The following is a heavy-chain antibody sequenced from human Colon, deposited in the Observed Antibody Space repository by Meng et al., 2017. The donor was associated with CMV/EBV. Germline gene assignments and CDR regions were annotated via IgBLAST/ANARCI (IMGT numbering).Heavy chain of an antibody. J-gene: IGHJ4*02. Sequence: SCAASGFIFSDHYMDWFRQAPGKGLEWIGRIRNNGYPIQYAASVRGRFIISRDDSKNSLYLQMNSLKIEDAAVYYCGRDSMKGGGFDYWGQGTLVTVSS. CDR2: IRNNGYPI. V-gene: IGHV3-72*01. CDR1: GFIFSDHY. CDR3: GRDSMKGGGFDY. D-gene: IGHD3-10*01.